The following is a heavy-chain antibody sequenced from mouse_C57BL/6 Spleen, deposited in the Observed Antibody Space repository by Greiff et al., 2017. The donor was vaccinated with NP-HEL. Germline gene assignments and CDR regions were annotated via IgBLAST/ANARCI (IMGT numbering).Heavy chain of an antibody. J-gene: IGHJ4*01. D-gene: IGHD2-4*01. Sequence: VQLQQSGPELVKPGASVKISCKASGYTFTDYYMNWVKQSHGKSLEWIGDINPNNGGTSYNQKFKGKATLTVDKSSSTAYMELRSLTSEDSAVYYCAREKLRQAMDYWGQGTSVTVSS. V-gene: IGHV1-26*01. CDR2: INPNNGGT. CDR1: GYTFTDYY. CDR3: AREKLRQAMDY.